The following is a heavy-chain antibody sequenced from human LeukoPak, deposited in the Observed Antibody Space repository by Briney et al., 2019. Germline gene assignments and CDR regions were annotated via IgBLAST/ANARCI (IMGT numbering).Heavy chain of an antibody. J-gene: IGHJ3*02. D-gene: IGHD3-22*01. Sequence: SETLSLTCALSTVSDSSGNFWSWVRQPPGEGLKWIWEDHKSGSTNYNPSLKTRVTISIDASKNQLSLELTSVTAADTAVYYCARTGVEDSSGYYHDAFDIWGQGTMVTVSS. CDR1: TVSDSSGNF. CDR3: ARTGVEDSSGYYHDAFDI. CDR2: DHKSGST. V-gene: IGHV4-4*02.